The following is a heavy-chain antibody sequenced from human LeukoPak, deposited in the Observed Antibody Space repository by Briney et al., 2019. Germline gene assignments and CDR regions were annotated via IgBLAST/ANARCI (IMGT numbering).Heavy chain of an antibody. D-gene: IGHD3-10*01. J-gene: IGHJ4*02. Sequence: SETLSLTCTVSGGSISSSSYYWGWIRQPPGEGLEWIGSIYYSGSTYYNPSLKSRVTISVDTSKNQFSLKLSSVTAADTAVYYCARLRFGLYYFDYWGQGTLVTVSS. CDR3: ARLRFGLYYFDY. V-gene: IGHV4-39*01. CDR1: GGSISSSSYY. CDR2: IYYSGST.